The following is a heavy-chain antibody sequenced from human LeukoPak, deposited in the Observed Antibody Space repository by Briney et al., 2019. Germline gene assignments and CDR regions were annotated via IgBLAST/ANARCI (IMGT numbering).Heavy chain of an antibody. D-gene: IGHD3-22*01. V-gene: IGHV3-23*01. Sequence: PGGSLRLSCAASGFTFSSYTMGWVRQAPGKGLECVSAFSGRTTNTYYADSVKGRFTISRDNSKNTLYLQLNSLTAGDTAVYYCAKYYEKSLDYWGQGTLVTVSS. J-gene: IGHJ4*02. CDR1: GFTFSSYT. CDR3: AKYYEKSLDY. CDR2: FSGRTTNT.